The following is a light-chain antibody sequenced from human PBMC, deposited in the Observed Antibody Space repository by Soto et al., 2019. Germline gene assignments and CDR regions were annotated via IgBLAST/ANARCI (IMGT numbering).Light chain of an antibody. Sequence: ETVMTQSPGTLSLSPGERATLSCRASQSVSSGYLAWYQQKPGQAPRLLIFGASNRATGIPDRFTGSVSGTDFTLTISRLEPEDFAVYYCQQYGISQNTCGQGTKLEIK. CDR2: GAS. V-gene: IGKV3-20*01. J-gene: IGKJ2*01. CDR3: QQYGISQNT. CDR1: QSVSSGY.